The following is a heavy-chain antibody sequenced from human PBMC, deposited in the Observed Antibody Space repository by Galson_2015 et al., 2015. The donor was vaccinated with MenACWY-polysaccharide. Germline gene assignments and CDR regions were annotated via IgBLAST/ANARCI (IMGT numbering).Heavy chain of an antibody. D-gene: IGHD2-2*01. CDR1: GFTFSSYA. Sequence: SLRLSCAASGFTFSSYAIHWVRQAPGKGLEWVAVISYGGSNKYYADSVKGRFTISRDNSKNTMYLQMNSLRAEDTAVYYCARTECSRTSCDGMDVWGQGTTVTVSS. J-gene: IGHJ6*02. V-gene: IGHV3-30-3*01. CDR2: ISYGGSNK. CDR3: ARTECSRTSCDGMDV.